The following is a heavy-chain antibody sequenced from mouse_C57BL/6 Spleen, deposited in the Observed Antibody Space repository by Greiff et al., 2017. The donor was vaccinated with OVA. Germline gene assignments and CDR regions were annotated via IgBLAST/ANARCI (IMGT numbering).Heavy chain of an antibody. J-gene: IGHJ1*03. CDR2: IYPGDGDT. CDR1: GYAFSSSW. Sequence: QVQLQQSGPELVKPGASVKISCKASGYAFSSSWMNWVKQRPGKGLEWIGRIYPGDGDTNYNGKFKGKATLTADKSSSTAYMQLSSLTSEDSAVYFCARRLDGYHWYFDVWGTGTTVTVSS. V-gene: IGHV1-82*01. CDR3: ARRLDGYHWYFDV. D-gene: IGHD2-3*01.